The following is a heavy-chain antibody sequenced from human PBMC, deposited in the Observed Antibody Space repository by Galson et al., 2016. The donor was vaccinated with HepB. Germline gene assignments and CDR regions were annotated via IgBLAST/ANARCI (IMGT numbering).Heavy chain of an antibody. V-gene: IGHV5-51*01. CDR1: GYSFTNFW. D-gene: IGHD5-18*01. CDR3: ARSSSIQGKFAF. CDR2: IYPGDPDS. Sequence: QSGAEVKKSGESLQISCSTSGYSFTNFWIAWVRQMPGKGLEWMGIIYPGDPDSRYSPSFRGQVIMSADTSVSTAYLTWNSLKASDTAMYYCARSSSIQGKFAFWGQGTLVTVSS. J-gene: IGHJ4*02.